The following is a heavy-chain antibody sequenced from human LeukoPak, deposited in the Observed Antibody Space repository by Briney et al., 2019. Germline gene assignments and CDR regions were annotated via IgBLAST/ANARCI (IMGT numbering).Heavy chain of an antibody. Sequence: SVKVSCKASGFTFTSSAVQWVRQARGQRLEWIGWIVVGSGNTNYAQKFQERVTITRDMSTSTAYMELSSLRSEDTAVYYCARVAAAPEFFDYWGQGTLVTVSS. CDR2: IVVGSGNT. J-gene: IGHJ4*02. CDR1: GFTFTSSA. D-gene: IGHD6-13*01. V-gene: IGHV1-58*01. CDR3: ARVAAAPEFFDY.